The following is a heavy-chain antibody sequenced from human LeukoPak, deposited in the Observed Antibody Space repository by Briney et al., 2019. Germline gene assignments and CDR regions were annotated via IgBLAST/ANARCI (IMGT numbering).Heavy chain of an antibody. J-gene: IGHJ6*02. V-gene: IGHV3-21*01. D-gene: IGHD6-19*01. CDR2: ISSSSSYI. CDR3: ASQAGAAQSVAGDRQLRTVLEYYYGMDV. CDR1: GFTVSSNY. Sequence: VQPGGSLRLSCAAPGFTVSSNYMSWVRQAPGKGLEWVSSISSSSSYIYYADSVKGRFTISRDNAKNSLYLQMNSLRAEDTAVYYCASQAGAAQSVAGDRQLRTVLEYYYGMDVWGQGTTVTVSS.